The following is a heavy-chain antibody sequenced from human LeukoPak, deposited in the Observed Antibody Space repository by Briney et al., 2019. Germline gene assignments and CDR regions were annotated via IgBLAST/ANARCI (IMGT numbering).Heavy chain of an antibody. Sequence: GGSLRLSCAASGFTFSSYGMHWVRQAPGKGLEWVAFVRNDGTNKHYTDSVKGRFTISRDNSKNSLYLQMNSLRAEDTAVYYCARYKDGNNFFDYWGQGTLVTVSS. D-gene: IGHD5-24*01. CDR1: GFTFSSYG. J-gene: IGHJ4*02. V-gene: IGHV3-30*02. CDR3: ARYKDGNNFFDY. CDR2: VRNDGTNK.